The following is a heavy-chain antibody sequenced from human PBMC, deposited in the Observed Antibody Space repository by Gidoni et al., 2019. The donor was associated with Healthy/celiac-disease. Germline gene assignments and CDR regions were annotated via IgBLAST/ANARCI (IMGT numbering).Heavy chain of an antibody. CDR3: ARESSGWPIDY. V-gene: IGHV3-21*01. CDR1: GFTFSSYS. Sequence: EVQLVESGGGLVKPGGSLRLSCAASGFTFSSYSMSWVRQAPGKGLEGVSSISSSSSYIYYADSVKGRFTISRDNAKNSLYLQMNSLRAEDTAVYYCARESSGWPIDYWGQGTLVTVSS. CDR2: ISSSSSYI. J-gene: IGHJ4*02. D-gene: IGHD6-19*01.